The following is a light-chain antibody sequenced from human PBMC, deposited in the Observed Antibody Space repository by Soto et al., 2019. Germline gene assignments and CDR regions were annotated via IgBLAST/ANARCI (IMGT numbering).Light chain of an antibody. Sequence: DIQMTQSPPTLSAFVGDRVTITCRASQTIRNYLARYQQKPGKAPDLLIYDASSLENEVPSRFSGSGFGTEFTLTISSLQPDDSATYYCQQYGLQGTFGQGTKVDIK. CDR3: QQYGLQGT. J-gene: IGKJ1*01. CDR2: DAS. V-gene: IGKV1-5*01. CDR1: QTIRNY.